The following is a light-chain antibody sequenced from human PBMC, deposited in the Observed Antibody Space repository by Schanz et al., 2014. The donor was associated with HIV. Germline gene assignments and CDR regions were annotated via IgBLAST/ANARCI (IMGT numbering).Light chain of an antibody. CDR3: QRYYSAPPT. J-gene: IGKJ4*01. V-gene: IGKV3D-20*02. Sequence: EIVLTQSPATLSLSPGERATLSCRASQSVSDNYLAWYQQRPGQAPRLLIYDASSRATGIPHRFSGSGSVTDFTLTISSLEPEDFATYYCQRYYSAPPTFGGGTKVEIK. CDR2: DAS. CDR1: QSVSDNY.